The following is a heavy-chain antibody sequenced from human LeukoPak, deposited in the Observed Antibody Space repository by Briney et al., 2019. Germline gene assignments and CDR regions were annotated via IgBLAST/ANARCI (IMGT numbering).Heavy chain of an antibody. Sequence: RGSLRLSCAASGFTFSSYEMNWVRQAPGKGLEWVSYISSSGSTIYYADSVKGRFTISRDNAKNSLYLQMNSLRAEDTAVYYCARDRLGWLDYWGQGTLVTVSS. V-gene: IGHV3-48*03. D-gene: IGHD3-9*01. CDR1: GFTFSSYE. CDR3: ARDRLGWLDY. J-gene: IGHJ4*02. CDR2: ISSSGSTI.